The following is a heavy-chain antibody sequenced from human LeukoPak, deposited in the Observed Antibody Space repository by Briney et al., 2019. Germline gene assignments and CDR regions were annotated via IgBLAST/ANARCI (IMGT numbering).Heavy chain of an antibody. CDR1: GDSTSSYY. CDR3: AREPHNYGPYYFDS. D-gene: IGHD5-18*01. J-gene: IGHJ4*02. V-gene: IGHV4-4*07. CDR2: IYTPDNT. Sequence: SETLSLTCTVSGDSTSSYYWSWIRQPAGQGLEWIGRIYTPDNTYYNPYLKSRVTISVDNSKNQFSLKLSSVTAADTAVYYCAREPHNYGPYYFDSWGRGTLVTVSS.